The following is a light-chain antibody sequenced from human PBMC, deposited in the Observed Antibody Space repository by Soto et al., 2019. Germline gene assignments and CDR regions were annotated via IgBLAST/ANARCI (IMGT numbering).Light chain of an antibody. Sequence: EIVMTQSPATLSVSPGERATLSCRGSQSVSSNLAWYQQKPGQAPRLLLYGASTRATGFPARFSGSGSGTEFTLTISSLQSEDFAVYYCQQYNNWPTTFGQGTKVEIK. CDR1: QSVSSN. CDR3: QQYNNWPTT. J-gene: IGKJ1*01. V-gene: IGKV3-15*01. CDR2: GAS.